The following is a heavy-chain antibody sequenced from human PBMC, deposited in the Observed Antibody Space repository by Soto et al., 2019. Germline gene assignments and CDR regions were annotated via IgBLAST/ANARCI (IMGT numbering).Heavy chain of an antibody. D-gene: IGHD3-9*01. CDR2: IYYSGST. J-gene: IGHJ6*02. CDR1: EGSVSNLSHR. V-gene: IGHV4-61*01. Sequence: HPYTVAEGSVSNLSHRRSLIQQPPGKGLEWIGYIYYSGSTNYNPSLKSRVTISVDTSKNQFSLKLSSVTAADTAVYYCARDRSYYDILSTVYYGMDVWGQGTTVTVSS. CDR3: ARDRSYYDILSTVYYGMDV.